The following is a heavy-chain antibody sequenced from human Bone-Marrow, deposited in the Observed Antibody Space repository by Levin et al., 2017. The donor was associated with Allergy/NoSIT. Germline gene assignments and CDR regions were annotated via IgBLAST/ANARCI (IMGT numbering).Heavy chain of an antibody. CDR1: GFTFNNYE. CDR2: INSSGITK. J-gene: IGHJ2*01. D-gene: IGHD3-22*01. V-gene: IGHV3-48*03. CDR3: ARDHSSGGVTPDYYFDL. Sequence: GGSLRLSCAASGFTFNNYEMNWVRQAPGKGLEWISFINSSGITKYYADSVKGRFSISSKNALDLEMNSLRAEDTAVNYGARDHSSGGVTPDYYFDLWGRGALVTVSS.